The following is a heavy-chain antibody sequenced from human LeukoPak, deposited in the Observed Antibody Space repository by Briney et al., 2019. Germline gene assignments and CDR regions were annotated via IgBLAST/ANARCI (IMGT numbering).Heavy chain of an antibody. Sequence: GRSLRLSCAASGFTFSNYGMHWVRQAPGKGLEWVAVISYDGSNKYYADSVKGRFTISRDNSKNTLYLQMNSLRAEDTAVYYCAKASYYDSSGYSPGYYWGQGTLVTVSS. J-gene: IGHJ4*02. CDR2: ISYDGSNK. D-gene: IGHD3-22*01. CDR3: AKASYYDSSGYSPGYY. CDR1: GFTFSNYG. V-gene: IGHV3-30*18.